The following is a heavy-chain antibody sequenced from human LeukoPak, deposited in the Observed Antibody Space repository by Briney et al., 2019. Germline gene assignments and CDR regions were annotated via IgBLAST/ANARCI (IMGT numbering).Heavy chain of an antibody. CDR1: GGSISSSSYY. J-gene: IGHJ6*03. CDR2: IYYSGST. CDR3: ARVGTPTVTTFSLHYYYYYMDV. Sequence: PSETLSLTCTVSGGSISSSSYYWGWIRQPPGKGLEWIGSIYYSGSTYYNPSLKSRVTISVDTSKNQFSLKLSSVTAADTAVYYCARVGTPTVTTFSLHYYYYYMDVWGKGITVTVSS. V-gene: IGHV4-39*07. D-gene: IGHD4-17*01.